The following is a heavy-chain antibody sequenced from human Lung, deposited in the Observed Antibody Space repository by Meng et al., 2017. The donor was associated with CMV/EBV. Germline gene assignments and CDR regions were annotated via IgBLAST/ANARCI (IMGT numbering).Heavy chain of an antibody. V-gene: IGHV3-66*02. D-gene: IGHD2-8*02. CDR3: AKAMYWSQSSPGMDV. J-gene: IGHJ6*02. Sequence: GGSLRLXCAASGLTVNNNYLTWVRQAPGKGLEWVSVIYSGGSTYYTDSVKGRFTISRDNSKNTLYLQMNSLRAEDTAVYYCAKAMYWSQSSPGMDVWGQGXTVTVSS. CDR2: IYSGGST. CDR1: GLTVNNNY.